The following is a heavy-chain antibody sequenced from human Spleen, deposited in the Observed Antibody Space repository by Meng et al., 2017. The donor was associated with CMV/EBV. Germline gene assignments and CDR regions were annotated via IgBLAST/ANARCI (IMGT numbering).Heavy chain of an antibody. J-gene: IGHJ4*02. CDR1: GFTFSTYS. V-gene: IGHV3-53*01. CDR3: ASELVEMATITSDY. Sequence: GESLKISCVGSGFTFSTYSMDWVRQAPGKGLEWVSVIYSGGSTYYADSVKGRFTISRDNSKNTLYLQMNSLRAEDTAVYYCASELVEMATITSDYWGQGTLVTVSS. D-gene: IGHD5-24*01. CDR2: IYSGGST.